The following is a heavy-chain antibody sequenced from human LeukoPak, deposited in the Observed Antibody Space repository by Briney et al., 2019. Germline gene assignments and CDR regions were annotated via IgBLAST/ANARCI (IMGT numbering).Heavy chain of an antibody. Sequence: GGSLRLSCAISGFTFSACELTWVRQAPGKGLEWVSYNSRSGSTRYYADSVKGRFTISRDNAKNSLYLQMNSLLDEDTAVYYCARVATMVRVPLDALDIWGQGTMVSVSS. CDR1: GFTFSACE. V-gene: IGHV3-48*03. CDR3: ARVATMVRVPLDALDI. J-gene: IGHJ3*02. CDR2: NSRSGSTR. D-gene: IGHD3-10*01.